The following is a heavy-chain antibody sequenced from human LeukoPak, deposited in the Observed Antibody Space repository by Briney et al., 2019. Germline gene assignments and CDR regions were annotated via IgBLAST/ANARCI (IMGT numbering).Heavy chain of an antibody. CDR3: TRVRPGSQSDY. V-gene: IGHV4-39*07. J-gene: IGHJ4*02. Sequence: SETLSLTCTVSGGSISIDNYLWAWIRQPPGKGLEWIGSIYHSGNTYYNPSLESRVTISVDTSKNHFSLQLSSVTAADTAVYYCTRVRPGSQSDYWGQGTLVTVSS. CDR1: GGSISIDNYL. CDR2: IYHSGNT. D-gene: IGHD3-10*01.